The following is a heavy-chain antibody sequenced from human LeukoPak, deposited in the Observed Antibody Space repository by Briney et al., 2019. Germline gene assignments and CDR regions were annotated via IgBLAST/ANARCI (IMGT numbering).Heavy chain of an antibody. Sequence: GGSLRLSCAASGFTFSSYAMHWVRQAPGKGLEREAVISYDGSNKYYADSVKGRFTISRDNSKNTLYLQMNSLRAEDTAVYYCARGLWYYGSGEVGFDPWGQGTLVTVSS. CDR2: ISYDGSNK. V-gene: IGHV3-30*04. CDR1: GFTFSSYA. J-gene: IGHJ5*02. D-gene: IGHD3-10*01. CDR3: ARGLWYYGSGEVGFDP.